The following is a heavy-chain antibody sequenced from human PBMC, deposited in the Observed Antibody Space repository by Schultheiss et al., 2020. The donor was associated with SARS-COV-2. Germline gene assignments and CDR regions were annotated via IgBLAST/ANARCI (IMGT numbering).Heavy chain of an antibody. CDR2: IYYSGST. D-gene: IGHD2-2*01. J-gene: IGHJ5*02. CDR3: ARDSSTSPRGNWFDP. Sequence: SETLSLTCAVYGGSISSYYWSWIRQPPGKGLEWIGYIYYSGSTNYNPSLKSRVTISVDTSKNQFSLKLSSVTAADTAVYYCARDSSTSPRGNWFDPWGQGTLVTVSS. CDR1: GGSISSYY. V-gene: IGHV4-59*01.